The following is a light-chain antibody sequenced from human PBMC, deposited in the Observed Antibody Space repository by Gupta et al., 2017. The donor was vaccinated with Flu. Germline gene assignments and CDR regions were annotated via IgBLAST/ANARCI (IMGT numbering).Light chain of an antibody. CDR2: KAS. CDR1: QSISSW. V-gene: IGKV1-5*03. CDR3: QQDNTYSRP. Sequence: PSTLSASIGDRVTITCRASQSISSWLAWYQQKPGKAPKLLIYKASTLESGVPSRFSGSGSGTEFTLTISSLQPDDFATYYCQQDNTYSRPFGQGTKVEIK. J-gene: IGKJ1*01.